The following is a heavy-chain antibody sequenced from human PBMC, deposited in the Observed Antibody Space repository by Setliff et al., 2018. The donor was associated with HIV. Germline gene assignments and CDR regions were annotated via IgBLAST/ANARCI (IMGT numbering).Heavy chain of an antibody. D-gene: IGHD2-15*01. CDR2: IYSSGTT. CDR1: GGPMSGYY. J-gene: IGHJ3*02. V-gene: IGHV4-4*08. CDR3: AKYWRASGTYVFDI. Sequence: SETLSLTCTVSGGPMSGYYWSWLRQSPVKGLEWIGYIYSSGTTNYNPSSKCRVSISLDTSRSQFSLMLSSVTAADTAIYYCAKYWRASGTYVFDIWGLGTMVTVSS.